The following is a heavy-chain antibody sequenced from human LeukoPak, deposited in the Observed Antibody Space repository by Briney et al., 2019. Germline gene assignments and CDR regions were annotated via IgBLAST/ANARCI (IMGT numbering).Heavy chain of an antibody. V-gene: IGHV3-7*01. CDR2: IKQDGSEK. J-gene: IGHJ4*02. CDR3: ASLRYSGYDCFDY. D-gene: IGHD5-12*01. Sequence: GGSLRLSCAASGFTFSSYWMSWVRQAPGKGLEWVANIKQDGSEKYYVDSVKGRFTISRDNAKNSLYLQMNSLRAEDTAVYYCASLRYSGYDCFDYWGQGTLVTVSS. CDR1: GFTFSSYW.